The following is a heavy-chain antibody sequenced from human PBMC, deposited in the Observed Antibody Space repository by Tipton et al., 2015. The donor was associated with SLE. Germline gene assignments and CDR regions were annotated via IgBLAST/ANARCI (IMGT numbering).Heavy chain of an antibody. D-gene: IGHD6-19*01. J-gene: IGHJ4*02. Sequence: QLVQSGAEVKKPGASVKVSCKTSGYVFSTYGVTWVRQAPGQGLEWIGWISGYNGHTNYAQKFRDRVTVTTDISTSTAYMEMWSLRSDDTAVYYCARDFGSGWASDYWGQGTLVTVSS. CDR3: ARDFGSGWASDY. V-gene: IGHV1-18*01. CDR2: ISGYNGHT. CDR1: GYVFSTYG.